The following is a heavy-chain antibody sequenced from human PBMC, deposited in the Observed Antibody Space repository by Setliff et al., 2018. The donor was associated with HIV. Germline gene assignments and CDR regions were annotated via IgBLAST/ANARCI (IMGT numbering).Heavy chain of an antibody. Sequence: PSETLSLTCTVSGGSISSGSYYWSWIRQPAGKGLEWIGQVHSTLSTNYNPSLKSRLSISADTSKNQFSLNLRFVTAADTALYYCARRTFGSGRSDPWGQGTPVTV. V-gene: IGHV4-61*09. D-gene: IGHD6-19*01. CDR3: ARRTFGSGRSDP. CDR1: GGSISSGSYY. CDR2: VHSTLST. J-gene: IGHJ5*02.